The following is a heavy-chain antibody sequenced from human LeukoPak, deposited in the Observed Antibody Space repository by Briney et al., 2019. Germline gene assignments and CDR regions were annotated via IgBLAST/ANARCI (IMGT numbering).Heavy chain of an antibody. D-gene: IGHD5-12*01. CDR3: ARDSGYDLRVLDYYGMDV. V-gene: IGHV1-2*02. CDR1: GYTFTGYY. CDR2: INPNSGGT. J-gene: IGHJ6*02. Sequence: ASVKVSCKASGYTFTGYYMHWVRQAPGQGLEWMGWINPNSGGTNYAQKFQGRVTMTRDTSTSTVYMELSSLRSEDTAVYYCARDSGYDLRVLDYYGMDVWGQGTTVTVSS.